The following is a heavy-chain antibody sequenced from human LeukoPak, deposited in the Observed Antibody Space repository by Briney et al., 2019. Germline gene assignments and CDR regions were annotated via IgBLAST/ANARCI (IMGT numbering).Heavy chain of an antibody. CDR2: INHSGST. Sequence: PSETLSLTCAVYGGSFSGYYWSWIRQPPGKGLEWIGEINHSGSTNYNPSLKSRVTISVDTSKNQFSLKLSSVTAADTAVYYCARDMYYDSSWYYLNWFDPWGQGTLVTVSS. CDR1: GGSFSGYY. CDR3: ARDMYYDSSWYYLNWFDP. V-gene: IGHV4-34*01. D-gene: IGHD3-22*01. J-gene: IGHJ5*02.